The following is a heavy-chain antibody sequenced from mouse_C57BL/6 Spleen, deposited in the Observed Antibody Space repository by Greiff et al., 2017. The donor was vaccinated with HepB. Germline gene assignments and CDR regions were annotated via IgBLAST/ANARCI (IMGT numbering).Heavy chain of an antibody. CDR2: ISDGGSYT. CDR1: GFTFSSYA. CDR3: AREDPYFDY. J-gene: IGHJ2*01. V-gene: IGHV5-4*01. Sequence: EVQRVESGGGLVKPGGSLKLSCAASGFTFSSYAMSWVRQTPEKRLEWVATISDGGSYTYYPDNVKGRFTISRDNAKNNLYLQMSHLKSEDTAMYYCAREDPYFDYWGQGTTLTVSS.